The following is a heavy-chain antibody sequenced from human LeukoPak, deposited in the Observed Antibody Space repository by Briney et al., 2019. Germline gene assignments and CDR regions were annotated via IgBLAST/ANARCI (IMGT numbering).Heavy chain of an antibody. D-gene: IGHD2-15*01. V-gene: IGHV5-51*01. Sequence: GESLKISCKGSGYSFTSYWIGWVRQMPGKGLEWMGIIYPGDSDTRYSPSFQGQVTTSADKSISTAYLQWSSLKASDTAMYYCARQPANRGDWFDPWGQGTLVTVSS. CDR2: IYPGDSDT. CDR3: ARQPANRGDWFDP. J-gene: IGHJ5*02. CDR1: GYSFTSYW.